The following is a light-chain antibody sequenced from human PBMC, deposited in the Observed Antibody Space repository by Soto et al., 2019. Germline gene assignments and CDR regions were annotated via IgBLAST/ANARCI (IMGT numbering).Light chain of an antibody. CDR2: RNT. CDR1: TSNIGSDT. V-gene: IGLV1-44*01. Sequence: QSVLTQPPSASGTPGQRVTISCSGSTSNIGSDTVNWYQQLTGTAPKLLLYRNTQRPSGVPDRFSGSKSGASASLAISGLQSEDEADYYCASWDDSLDVVVFGGGTKVTVL. CDR3: ASWDDSLDVVV. J-gene: IGLJ2*01.